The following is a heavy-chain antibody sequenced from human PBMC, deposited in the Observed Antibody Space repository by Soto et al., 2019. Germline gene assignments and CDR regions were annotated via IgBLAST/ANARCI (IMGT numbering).Heavy chain of an antibody. CDR2: IIPIFGTA. J-gene: IGHJ5*02. CDR1: GGTFSSYA. D-gene: IGHD5-18*01. V-gene: IGHV1-69*13. CDR3: ARDPSPYGGYSYGKNWFDP. Sequence: SVKVSCKASGGTFSSYAISWVRQAPGQGLEWMGGIIPIFGTANYAQKFQGRVTITADESTSTAYMELSSLRSEDTAVYYCARDPSPYGGYSYGKNWFDPWGQGTLVTVSS.